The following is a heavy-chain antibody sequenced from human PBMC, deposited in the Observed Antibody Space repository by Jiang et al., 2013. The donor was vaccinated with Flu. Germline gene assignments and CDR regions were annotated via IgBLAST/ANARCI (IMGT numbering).Heavy chain of an antibody. V-gene: IGHV4-34*01. D-gene: IGHD1-1*01. Sequence: KPSETPSLTCAVYGGSFSGYYWSWIRQPPGKGLEWIGEINHSGSTNYNPSLKSRVTIPVDTSKNQFSLKLSSVTAADTAVYYCARPSFPTGTSYYFDYWGQGTLVTVSS. CDR3: ARPSFPTGTSYYFDY. CDR2: INHSGST. CDR1: GGSFSGYY. J-gene: IGHJ4*02.